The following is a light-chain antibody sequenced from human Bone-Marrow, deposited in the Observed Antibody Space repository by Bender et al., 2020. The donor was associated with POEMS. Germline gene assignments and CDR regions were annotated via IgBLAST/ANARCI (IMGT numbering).Light chain of an antibody. Sequence: QSALTQPASVSGSPGQSITISCTGTSSDIGSYNLVSWYQQHPGKAPKLMIYEGNKRPSGVSHRFSGSKSGNTASLAISGLQAEDEADYFCCSYAGSKTLVFGGGTKLTVL. CDR1: SSDIGSYNL. J-gene: IGLJ2*01. CDR2: EGN. V-gene: IGLV2-23*01. CDR3: CSYAGSKTLV.